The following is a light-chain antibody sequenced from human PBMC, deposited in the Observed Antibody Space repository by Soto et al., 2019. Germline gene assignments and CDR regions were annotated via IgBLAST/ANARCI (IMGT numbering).Light chain of an antibody. Sequence: DIQMTQSPSSFSSSVGDRVTVTCRASQGIMSWLAWYQQKPGKAPKLLIYKAANLADEVPSRFAGSGSGTDFTLTITRLQPDDFATYYCQHYNSFSRTFGQGTRWIS. J-gene: IGKJ1*01. V-gene: IGKV1-5*03. CDR1: QGIMSW. CDR2: KAA. CDR3: QHYNSFSRT.